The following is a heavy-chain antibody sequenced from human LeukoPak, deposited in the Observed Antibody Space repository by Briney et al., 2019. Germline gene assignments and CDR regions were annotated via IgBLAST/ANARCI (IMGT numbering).Heavy chain of an antibody. CDR3: ARDPIAAVRFDY. D-gene: IGHD6-13*01. Sequence: QSGGSLRLSCAASGFTFTSYGMHWVRQAPGKGLEWVAVIWYDGSNKYYADSVKGRFTISRDNSKNTLYLQMNSLRAEDTAVYYCARDPIAAVRFDYWGQGTLVTVSS. CDR2: IWYDGSNK. V-gene: IGHV3-33*01. J-gene: IGHJ4*02. CDR1: GFTFTSYG.